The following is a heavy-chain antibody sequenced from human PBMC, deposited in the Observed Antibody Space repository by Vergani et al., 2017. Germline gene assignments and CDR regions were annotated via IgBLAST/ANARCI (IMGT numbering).Heavy chain of an antibody. CDR1: GFSVSSSGVG. J-gene: IGHJ4*02. CDR3: AHXEIFDDNYEYFDY. CDR2: IYWNDDK. V-gene: IGHV2-5*01. Sequence: QITLKESGPTLVKPTQTLTLTCTVSGFSVSSSGVGVAWIRQPPGKALECLAIIYWNDDKRYSPSLMGRLTIAKDTSRNQVVLTMTNMDPVDTATYYCAHXEIFDDNYEYFDYWGPGTLVTVSS. D-gene: IGHD4-11*01.